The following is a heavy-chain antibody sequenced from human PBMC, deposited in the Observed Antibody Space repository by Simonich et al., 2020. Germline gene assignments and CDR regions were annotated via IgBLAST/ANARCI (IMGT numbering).Heavy chain of an antibody. CDR2: LYYSGST. D-gene: IGHD6-13*01. V-gene: IGHV4-39*01. Sequence: QLQLQESGPGLVKPSETLSLTCTVSGGSISSSRYYWGWIRQPPGKGLEWIGGLYYSGSTSYNPSRKGRVTISVDTSKNQFSLKLSSVTAADTAVYYCARHAGFAFDIWGQGTMVTVSS. CDR3: ARHAGFAFDI. CDR1: GGSISSSRYY. J-gene: IGHJ3*02.